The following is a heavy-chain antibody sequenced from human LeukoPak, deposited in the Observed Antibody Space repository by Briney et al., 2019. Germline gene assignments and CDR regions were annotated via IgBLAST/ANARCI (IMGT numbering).Heavy chain of an antibody. CDR3: ASYIAARPVGTNWFDP. J-gene: IGHJ5*02. CDR2: IYTSGST. V-gene: IGHV4-4*07. D-gene: IGHD6-6*01. Sequence: SETLSLTCTVSGASISNYYWSWIRQPAGKGLEWIGRIYTSGSTYYNPSLKSRVTISVDTSKNQFSLKLSSVTAADTAVYYCASYIAARPVGTNWFDPWGQGTLVTVSS. CDR1: GASISNYY.